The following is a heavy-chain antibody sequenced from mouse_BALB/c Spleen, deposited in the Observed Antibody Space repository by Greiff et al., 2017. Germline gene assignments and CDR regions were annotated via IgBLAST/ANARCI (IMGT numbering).Heavy chain of an antibody. Sequence: EVQLVESGGGLVKPGGSLKLSCAASGFTFSSYAMSWVRQSPEKRLEWVAEISSGGSYTYYPDTVTGRFTISRDNAKNTLYLEMSSLRSEDTAMYYCARDEVRREAWFAYWGQGTLVTVSA. CDR3: ARDEVRREAWFAY. J-gene: IGHJ3*01. CDR1: GFTFSSYA. CDR2: ISSGGSYT. V-gene: IGHV5-9-4*01. D-gene: IGHD2-14*01.